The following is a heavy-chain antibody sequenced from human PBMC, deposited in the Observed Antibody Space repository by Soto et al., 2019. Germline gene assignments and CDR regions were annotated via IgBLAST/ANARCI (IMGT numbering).Heavy chain of an antibody. V-gene: IGHV1-69*12. CDR3: AREFRAVADTKKHWYFDL. D-gene: IGHD6-19*01. Sequence: QVQLVQSGAEVKKPGSSVKVSCKASGGTFSSYAISWVRQAPGQGLEWMGGIIPIFGTANYAQKFQGRVTITADESTSTAYMELSSLRSEDTAVYYCAREFRAVADTKKHWYFDLWGRGTLVTVSS. CDR1: GGTFSSYA. CDR2: IIPIFGTA. J-gene: IGHJ2*01.